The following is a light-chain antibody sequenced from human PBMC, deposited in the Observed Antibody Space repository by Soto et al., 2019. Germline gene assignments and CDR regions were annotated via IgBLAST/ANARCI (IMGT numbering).Light chain of an antibody. J-gene: IGKJ4*01. CDR3: QQTFKTPLT. V-gene: IGKV1-39*01. CDR1: QSISWC. CDR2: GAF. Sequence: DIQITQSPSALSASVGYRVTITCRSSQSISWCLAGFQQKPGKAPKLLIHGAFRLRSGVPSRFSGSGSGTDFTLTISSLQPEDFATYYCQQTFKTPLTFGGGTKVDIK.